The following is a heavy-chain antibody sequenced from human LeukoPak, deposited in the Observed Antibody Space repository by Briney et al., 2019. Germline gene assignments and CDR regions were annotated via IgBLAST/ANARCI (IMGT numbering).Heavy chain of an antibody. CDR1: GGSISSGGYY. D-gene: IGHD6-19*01. Sequence: PSETLSLTCTVSGGSISSGGYYWSWIRQHPGKGLEWIGYIYYSGSTYYNPSLKSRVTISVDTSKNQFSLKLSSVTAADTAVYYCAREARPGIAVAGTSYFDYWGQGTLVTVSS. J-gene: IGHJ4*02. CDR2: IYYSGST. CDR3: AREARPGIAVAGTSYFDY. V-gene: IGHV4-31*03.